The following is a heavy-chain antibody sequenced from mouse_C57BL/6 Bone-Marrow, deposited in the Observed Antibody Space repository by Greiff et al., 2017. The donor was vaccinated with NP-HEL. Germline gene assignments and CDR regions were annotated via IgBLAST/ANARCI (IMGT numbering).Heavy chain of an antibody. D-gene: IGHD2-3*01. V-gene: IGHV1-26*01. CDR1: GYTFTDYY. Sequence: EVQLQQSGPELVKPGASVKISCKASGYTFTDYYMNWVKQSHGKSLEWIGDINPNNGGTSYNQKFKGKATLTVDKSSSPAYMELRSLTSEDSAVYYCARPFYDGYSWFAYWSQGTLVTVSA. CDR2: INPNNGGT. J-gene: IGHJ3*01. CDR3: ARPFYDGYSWFAY.